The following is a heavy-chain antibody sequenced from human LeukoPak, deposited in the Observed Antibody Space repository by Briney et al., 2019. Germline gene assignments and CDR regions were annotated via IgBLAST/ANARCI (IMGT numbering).Heavy chain of an antibody. J-gene: IGHJ6*04. CDR1: EFTFSTYS. V-gene: IGHV3-21*01. Sequence: GGSLRLSCAASEFTFSTYSMYWVRQAPGKGLEWVSSISSSSSYIYYADSVKGRFTISRDNAKNSLYLQMNSLRAEDTAVYYCASLSVVGLLWFGDRMDVWGKGTTVTVSS. CDR2: ISSSSSYI. CDR3: ASLSVVGLLWFGDRMDV. D-gene: IGHD3-10*01.